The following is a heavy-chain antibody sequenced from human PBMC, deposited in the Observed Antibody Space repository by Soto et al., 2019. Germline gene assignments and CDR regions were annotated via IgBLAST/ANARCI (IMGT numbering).Heavy chain of an antibody. CDR3: ASRRDGYSGAFDI. CDR2: ISSSSSYT. CDR1: GFTFSDYY. D-gene: IGHD2-15*01. J-gene: IGHJ3*02. Sequence: GGSLRLSCAASGFTFSDYYMSWIRQAPGKGLEWVSYISSSSSYTNYADSVKGRFTISRDNAKNSLYLQMNSLRAEDTAVYYCASRRDGYSGAFDIWGQGTMVTVSS. V-gene: IGHV3-11*06.